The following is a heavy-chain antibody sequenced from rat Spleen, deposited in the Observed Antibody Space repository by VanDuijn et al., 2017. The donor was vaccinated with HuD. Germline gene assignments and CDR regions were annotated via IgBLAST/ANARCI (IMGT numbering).Heavy chain of an antibody. CDR3: ARHGYDGSYYYWDY. CDR1: GFTFTDYY. CDR2: ITTGGAIT. J-gene: IGHJ2*01. D-gene: IGHD1-12*02. Sequence: EVQLVESGGGLVQPGRSLKLSCAASGFTFTDYYMAWVRQAPTKGLEWVASITTGGAITSYRDSVKGRFTISRDTAKSTLYLQMDSLRSEDTATYYCARHGYDGSYYYWDYWGQGVMVTVSS. V-gene: IGHV5-25*01.